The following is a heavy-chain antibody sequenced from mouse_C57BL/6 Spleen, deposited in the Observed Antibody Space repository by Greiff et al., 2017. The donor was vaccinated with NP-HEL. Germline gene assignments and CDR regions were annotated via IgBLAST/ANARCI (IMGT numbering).Heavy chain of an antibody. J-gene: IGHJ2*01. CDR1: GYTFTSYW. D-gene: IGHD2-3*01. CDR3: ARGRYDGYSDY. CDR2: IYPSDSET. Sequence: VQLQQPGAELVRPGSSVKLSCKASGYTFTSYWMDWVKQRPGQGLEWIGNIYPSDSETHYNQKFKDKATLTVDKSSSTAYMQLSSLTSEDSAVYYCARGRYDGYSDYWGQGTTLTVSS. V-gene: IGHV1-61*01.